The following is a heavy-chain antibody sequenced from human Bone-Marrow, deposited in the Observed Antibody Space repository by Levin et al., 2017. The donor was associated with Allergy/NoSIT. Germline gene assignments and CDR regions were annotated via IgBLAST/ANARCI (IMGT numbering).Heavy chain of an antibody. CDR2: ISSSSTNT. V-gene: IGHV3-21*01. J-gene: IGHJ4*02. CDR1: GFTFSSST. CDR3: LRGDKRDY. Sequence: GESLKISCAASGFTFSSSTMNWARQAPGKGLEWVSSISSSSTNTHYTDSVKGRFAISRDNAKKSLYLQMNSLRAEDTAVYYCLRGDKRDYWGQGTLVTVSS. D-gene: IGHD3-10*01.